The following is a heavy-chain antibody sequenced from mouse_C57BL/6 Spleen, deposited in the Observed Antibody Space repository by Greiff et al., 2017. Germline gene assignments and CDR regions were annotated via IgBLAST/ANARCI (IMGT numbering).Heavy chain of an antibody. V-gene: IGHV5-17*01. CDR3: ARRDYYGSSPYYAMDY. Sequence: EVNVVESGGGLVKPGGSLKLSCAASGFTFSDYGMHWVRQAPEKGLEWVAYISSGSSTIYYADTVKGRFTISRDNAKNTLFLQMTSLRSEDTAMYYCARRDYYGSSPYYAMDYWGQGTSVTVSS. J-gene: IGHJ4*01. CDR1: GFTFSDYG. CDR2: ISSGSSTI. D-gene: IGHD1-1*01.